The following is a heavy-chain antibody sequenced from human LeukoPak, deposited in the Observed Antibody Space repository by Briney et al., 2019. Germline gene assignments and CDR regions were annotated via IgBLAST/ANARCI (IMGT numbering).Heavy chain of an antibody. J-gene: IGHJ4*02. D-gene: IGHD2-2*01. CDR3: ASYCSSTSCPERGLGY. CDR2: ISSSSSYI. V-gene: IGHV3-21*01. Sequence: KPGGSLRLSCAASGFTFSSYSMNWVRQAPGKGLEWVSSISSSSSYIYYADSVKGRFTISRDNAKNSLYLQMNSLRAEDTAVYYCASYCSSTSCPERGLGYWGQGTLVTVSS. CDR1: GFTFSSYS.